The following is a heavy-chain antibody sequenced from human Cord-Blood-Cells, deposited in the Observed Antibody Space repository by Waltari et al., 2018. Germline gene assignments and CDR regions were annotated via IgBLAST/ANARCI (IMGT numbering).Heavy chain of an antibody. J-gene: IGHJ5*02. Sequence: QVQLQQWGAGLLKPSETLSLTCAVYGGSFSGYYWSWLRQTPGKGLEWIGEINHSGSTNYNPSLKSRVTISVDTSKNQFSLKLSSVTAADTAVYYCARGPIFGVVINWFDPWGQGTLVTVSS. D-gene: IGHD3-3*01. CDR2: INHSGST. CDR1: GGSFSGYY. CDR3: ARGPIFGVVINWFDP. V-gene: IGHV4-34*01.